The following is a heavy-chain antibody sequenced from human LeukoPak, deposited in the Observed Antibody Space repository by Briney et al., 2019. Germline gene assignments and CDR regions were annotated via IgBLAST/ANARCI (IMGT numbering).Heavy chain of an antibody. J-gene: IGHJ4*02. CDR1: GFTFDDYA. V-gene: IGHV3-9*03. CDR2: ISWNSGSI. CDR3: AKKSRDGSLNY. D-gene: IGHD5-24*01. Sequence: GGSLRLSCAASGFTFDDYAMHWVRHAPGKGLEWVSGISWNSGSIGYADSVKGRFTISRDNAKNSLYLQMNSLRAEDMALYYCAKKSRDGSLNYWGQGTLVTVSS.